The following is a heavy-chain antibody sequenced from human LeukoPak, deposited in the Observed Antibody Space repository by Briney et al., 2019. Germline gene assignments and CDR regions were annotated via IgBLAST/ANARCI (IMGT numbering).Heavy chain of an antibody. CDR1: DDSISRDF. D-gene: IGHD6-19*01. CDR2: ICYSGRT. J-gene: IGHJ4*02. Sequence: SETLSLTCTASDDSISRDFWTWIRQPPGKGLEWIGYICYSGRTEYNPSLQSRVTISIQTSENQFSLKLTSVTAADTAIYYCARLPDVSGWPFDYWGQGILVTVSS. V-gene: IGHV4-59*01. CDR3: ARLPDVSGWPFDY.